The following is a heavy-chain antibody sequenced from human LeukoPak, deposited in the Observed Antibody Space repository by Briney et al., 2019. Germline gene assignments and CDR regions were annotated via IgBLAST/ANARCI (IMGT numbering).Heavy chain of an antibody. Sequence: GESLKISCKRSGYSFTSYWISWVRLMPGEGREWMGTIDPGDSYTNYSPSFQGHVTISVDRSITTAYLQWSSLKASDTAIYYFARRRAGSSGYFYGGFDPWGQGTLVTVSS. CDR1: GYSFTSYW. D-gene: IGHD3-22*01. J-gene: IGHJ5*02. CDR3: ARRRAGSSGYFYGGFDP. V-gene: IGHV5-10-1*01. CDR2: IDPGDSYT.